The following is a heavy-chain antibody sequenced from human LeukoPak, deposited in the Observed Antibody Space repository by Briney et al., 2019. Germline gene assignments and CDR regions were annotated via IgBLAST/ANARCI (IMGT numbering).Heavy chain of an antibody. D-gene: IGHD4-17*01. V-gene: IGHV1-46*01. Sequence: ASVKVSCKASGYTFTSYYMHWVRQAPGQGLEWMGIINPSGGSTSYAQKFQGRVTMTRGTSTSTVYMELSSLRSEDTAVYYCARPRTTVTPGDAFDIWGQGTMVTVSS. J-gene: IGHJ3*02. CDR2: INPSGGST. CDR1: GYTFTSYY. CDR3: ARPRTTVTPGDAFDI.